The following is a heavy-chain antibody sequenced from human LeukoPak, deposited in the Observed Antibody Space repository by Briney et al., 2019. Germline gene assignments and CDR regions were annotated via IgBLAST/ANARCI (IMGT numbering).Heavy chain of an antibody. J-gene: IGHJ3*02. CDR3: ARISVVPAGIDI. CDR1: GGSISGGSFY. Sequence: SETLSLTCTVSGGSISGGSFYWGWIRQPPGKGLEWIGSIYYSGSTYYSPSLKSRVTISVDTSKNQFPLKLSSVTAADTAVYYCARISVVPAGIDIWGQGTMVTVSS. CDR2: IYYSGST. V-gene: IGHV4-39*01. D-gene: IGHD2-2*01.